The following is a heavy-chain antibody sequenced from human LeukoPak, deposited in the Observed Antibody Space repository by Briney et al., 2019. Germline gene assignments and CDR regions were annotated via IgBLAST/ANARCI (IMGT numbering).Heavy chain of an antibody. CDR3: ARGGARSSWYVWFDS. J-gene: IGHJ5*01. D-gene: IGHD6-13*01. CDR1: GYTFTGYY. CDR2: INPNSGGT. Sequence: ASVKVSCKASGYTFTGYYMHLVRQAPGQGLEWMGWINPNSGGTNYAQKFQGRVTMTRDTSISTAYMELSRLRSDDTAVYYCARGGARSSWYVWFDSWGQGTLVTVSS. V-gene: IGHV1-2*02.